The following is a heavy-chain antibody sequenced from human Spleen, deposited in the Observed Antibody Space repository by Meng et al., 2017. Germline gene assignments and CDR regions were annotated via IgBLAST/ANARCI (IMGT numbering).Heavy chain of an antibody. J-gene: IGHJ4*02. V-gene: IGHV3-23*04. D-gene: IGHD3-22*01. CDR3: AKLSDSSGYFSPIDY. Sequence: EVQLVESGGGLVQPGGSLRLSCAASGFTFSSYLMHWVRQAPEKGLVWVSAISDSGASTYYADSVKGRFTISRDNSKNTLYLQMNSLRVEDTAVYYCAKLSDSSGYFSPIDYWGQGTLVTVSS. CDR2: ISDSGAST. CDR1: GFTFSSYL.